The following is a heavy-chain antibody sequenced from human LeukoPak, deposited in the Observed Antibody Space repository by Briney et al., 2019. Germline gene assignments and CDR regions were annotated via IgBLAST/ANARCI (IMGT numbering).Heavy chain of an antibody. CDR3: ARFGADFWRAEGAFDI. Sequence: ASVKVSCKASGYTFTSYYMHWVRQAPGQGLEWMGIINPSGGSTSYAQKFQGRVTMTRDTSTSTVYMELSSLRSEDTAVYYCARFGADFWRAEGAFDIWGQGTMVTVSS. V-gene: IGHV1-46*01. J-gene: IGHJ3*02. D-gene: IGHD3-3*01. CDR2: INPSGGST. CDR1: GYTFTSYY.